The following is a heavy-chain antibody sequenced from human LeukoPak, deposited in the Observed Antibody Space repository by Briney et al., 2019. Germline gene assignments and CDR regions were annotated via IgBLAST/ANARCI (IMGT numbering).Heavy chain of an antibody. D-gene: IGHD3-22*01. Sequence: SQTLSLTCAVSDGSISSGGYSWSWIRQPPGKGLEWIGYIYHSGSTYYNPSLKSRVTISVDRSKNQFSLKLSSVTAADTAVYYCARATGYYDSSGYYSTPEGGWFDPWGQRTLVTVSS. CDR1: DGSISSGGYS. CDR3: ARATGYYDSSGYYSTPEGGWFDP. J-gene: IGHJ5*02. V-gene: IGHV4-30-2*01. CDR2: IYHSGST.